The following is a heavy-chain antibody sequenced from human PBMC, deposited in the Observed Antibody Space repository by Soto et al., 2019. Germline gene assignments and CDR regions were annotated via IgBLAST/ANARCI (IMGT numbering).Heavy chain of an antibody. CDR1: GFSLSTSGVG. J-gene: IGHJ4*02. V-gene: IGHV2-5*02. Sequence: QITLKESGPPLVNPTQTLTLTCTFSGFSLSTSGVGVGWIRQPPGKALEWLALIYWDDDKRYSPSLKSRLTITKDTSKNQVVLTMTNMDPVDTATYYCAHGNIQTLSTKADDFDYWGQGTLVTVSS. CDR3: AHGNIQTLSTKADDFDY. D-gene: IGHD3-16*02. CDR2: IYWDDDK.